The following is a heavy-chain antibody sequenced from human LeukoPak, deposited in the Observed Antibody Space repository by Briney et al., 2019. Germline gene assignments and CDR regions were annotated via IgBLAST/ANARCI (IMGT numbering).Heavy chain of an antibody. CDR2: ISAYNGNT. CDR1: GGTFSSYA. D-gene: IGHD3-22*01. J-gene: IGHJ4*02. Sequence: ASVKVSCKASGGTFSSYAISWVRQAPGQGLEWMGWISAYNGNTNYAQKLQGRVTMTTDTSTSTAYMELRSLRSDDTAVYYCARDGGYYYDSSGYLRVIYYFDYWGQGTLVTVSS. CDR3: ARDGGYYYDSSGYLRVIYYFDY. V-gene: IGHV1-18*01.